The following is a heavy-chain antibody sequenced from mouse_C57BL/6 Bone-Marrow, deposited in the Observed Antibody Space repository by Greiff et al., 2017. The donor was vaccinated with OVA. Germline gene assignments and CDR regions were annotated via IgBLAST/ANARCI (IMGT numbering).Heavy chain of an antibody. Sequence: EVQLQQSGPELVKPGASVKISCKASGYTFTDYYMNWVKQSHGKSLEWIGDINPNNGGTSYNQKFKGKATLTVDKSSSTAYMELRSLTSEDSAVYYCERRLVRPYFDVWGTGTTVTVSS. V-gene: IGHV1-26*01. CDR1: GYTFTDYY. D-gene: IGHD1-2*01. J-gene: IGHJ1*03. CDR2: INPNNGGT. CDR3: ERRLVRPYFDV.